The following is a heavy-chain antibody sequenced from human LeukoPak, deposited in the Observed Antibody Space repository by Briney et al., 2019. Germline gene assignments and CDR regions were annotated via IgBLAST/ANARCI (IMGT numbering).Heavy chain of an antibody. Sequence: SETLSLTCTVSGGSISSYYWSWIRQPAGKGLEWIGRIYTSGSTNYNPSLKSRVTMSVDTSKNQFSLKLSSVTAADTAVYYCARDLYCSSTSCNYYFGYWGQGTLVTVSS. J-gene: IGHJ4*02. CDR3: ARDLYCSSTSCNYYFGY. V-gene: IGHV4-4*07. D-gene: IGHD2-2*01. CDR2: IYTSGST. CDR1: GGSISSYY.